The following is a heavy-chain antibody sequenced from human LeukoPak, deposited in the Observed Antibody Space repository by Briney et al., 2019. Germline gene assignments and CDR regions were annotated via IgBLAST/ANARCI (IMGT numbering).Heavy chain of an antibody. CDR2: ISSSSSYI. CDR3: ARDQSVAVWFGELLSGS. J-gene: IGHJ5*02. D-gene: IGHD3-10*01. V-gene: IGHV3-21*01. CDR1: GFTFSSYS. Sequence: TTGGSLRLSCAASGFTFSSYSMNWVRQAPGKGLEWVSSISSSSSYIYYADSVKGRFTISRDNAKNSLYLQMNSLRAEDTAVYYCARDQSVAVWFGELLSGSWGQGTLVTVSS.